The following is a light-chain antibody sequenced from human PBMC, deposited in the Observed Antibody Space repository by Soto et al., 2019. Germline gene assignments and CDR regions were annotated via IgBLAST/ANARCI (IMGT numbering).Light chain of an antibody. V-gene: IGKV4-1*01. CDR2: WAS. Sequence: DIVMTQSPDSLAVSLGERATINCKSSQSVLYSSNNKNYLAWYQQKPGQPPKLLIYWASTRESGVPDRFSGSGSGTDFTLTISSLQAEDVAVYYCQQYYSTPPTFGQGGKADIK. CDR3: QQYYSTPPT. J-gene: IGKJ1*01. CDR1: QSVLYSSNNKNY.